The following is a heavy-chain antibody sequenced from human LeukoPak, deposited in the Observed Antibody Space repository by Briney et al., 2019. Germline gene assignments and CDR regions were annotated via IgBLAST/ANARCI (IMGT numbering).Heavy chain of an antibody. D-gene: IGHD3-3*01. J-gene: IGHJ4*02. CDR3: ARGDYDFWSGNWRFDT. CDR1: GEPISSYY. Sequence: PSETLSLTCLVSGEPISSYYWSWIRQAPGRGPEYIGNVYYNGNTNYNPSLKSRVAISVGASKNQFSLKVDSVTTADTAVYYCARGDYDFWSGNWRFDTWGQGTLVTVSS. CDR2: VYYNGNT. V-gene: IGHV4-59*01.